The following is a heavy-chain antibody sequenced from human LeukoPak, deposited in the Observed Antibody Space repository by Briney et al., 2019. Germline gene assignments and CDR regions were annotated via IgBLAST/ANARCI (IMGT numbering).Heavy chain of an antibody. D-gene: IGHD3-10*01. CDR3: AKVSFGELPPSYYYYYMDV. Sequence: GGSLRLSCAASGFTFDDYAMHWVRQAPGKGLEWVAVISYDGSNKYYADSVKGRFTISRDNSKNTLYLQMNSLRAEDTAVYYCAKVSFGELPPSYYYYYMDVWGKGTTVTISS. CDR2: ISYDGSNK. V-gene: IGHV3-30*04. J-gene: IGHJ6*03. CDR1: GFTFDDYA.